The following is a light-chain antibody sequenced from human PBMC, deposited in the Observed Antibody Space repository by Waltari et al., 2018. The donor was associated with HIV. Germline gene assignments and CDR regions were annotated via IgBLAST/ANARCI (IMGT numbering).Light chain of an antibody. CDR3: QHYNTWPYT. CDR2: GAS. Sequence: ERVLTQSPVTLFVSPGERATLSCTASQNIGNKLAWDQYKPGQAPRLLLYGASTRATGIPARFSGGGSATEFTLTIDNLQSADSAFYYCQHYNTWPYTFGRGTKLVI. J-gene: IGKJ2*01. V-gene: IGKV3-15*01. CDR1: QNIGNK.